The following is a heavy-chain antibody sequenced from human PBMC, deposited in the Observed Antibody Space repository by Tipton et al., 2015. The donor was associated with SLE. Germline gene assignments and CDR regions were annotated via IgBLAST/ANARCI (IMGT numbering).Heavy chain of an antibody. D-gene: IGHD1-1*01. Sequence: TLSLTCTVSDGSIKSTNYYWGWIRQPPGKGLEWIGSIFYTGSTYYNPSLKSRVTISVDKSNNQFSLKLSSVTAADTAVYYCARLGTGIFDYWGQGTLVTVSS. CDR3: ARLGTGIFDY. CDR2: IFYTGST. V-gene: IGHV4-39*07. J-gene: IGHJ4*02. CDR1: DGSIKSTNYY.